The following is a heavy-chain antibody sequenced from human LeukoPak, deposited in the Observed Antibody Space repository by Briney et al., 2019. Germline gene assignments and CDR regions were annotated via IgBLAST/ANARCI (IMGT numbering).Heavy chain of an antibody. Sequence: SGPTLVNPTQTLTLTCTFSGFSLSTSGVGVGWIRQPPGKALEWLALIYWNDDKRYSPSLKSRLTITKDTSKNQVVLTMTNMDPVDTATYYCAHRRNDFWSAYPTRYYYYMDVWGKGTTVTVSS. CDR2: IYWNDDK. CDR1: GFSLSTSGVG. V-gene: IGHV2-5*01. D-gene: IGHD3-3*01. J-gene: IGHJ6*03. CDR3: AHRRNDFWSAYPTRYYYYMDV.